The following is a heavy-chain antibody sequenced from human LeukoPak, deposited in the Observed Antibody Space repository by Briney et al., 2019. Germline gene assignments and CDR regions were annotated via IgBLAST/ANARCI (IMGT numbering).Heavy chain of an antibody. J-gene: IGHJ4*02. D-gene: IGHD2/OR15-2a*01. V-gene: IGHV3-23*01. CDR3: AKTPHVLRGGHYYFDY. CDR2: ISGSDDST. Sequence: PGGSLRLSCAASGFTFSSYAMSWVRQAPGKGLEWVSAISGSDDSTYYADSVKGRFTISRDNSKNTLYLQMDSLRAEDTAIYYCAKTPHVLRGGHYYFDYWGQGTLVTVSS. CDR1: GFTFSSYA.